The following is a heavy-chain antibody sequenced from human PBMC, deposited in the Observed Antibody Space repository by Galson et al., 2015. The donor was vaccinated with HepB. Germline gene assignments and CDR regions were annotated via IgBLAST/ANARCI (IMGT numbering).Heavy chain of an antibody. CDR2: ISSSSYT. CDR3: ARGFTFGGVIVIPGAFDI. V-gene: IGHV3-11*06. Sequence: SLRLSCAASGFTFSDYYMSWIRQAPGKGLEWVSYISSSSYTNYADSVKGRFTISRDNAKNSLYLQMNSLRAEDTAVYYCARGFTFGGVIVIPGAFDIWGQGTMVTVSS. CDR1: GFTFSDYY. D-gene: IGHD3-16*02. J-gene: IGHJ3*02.